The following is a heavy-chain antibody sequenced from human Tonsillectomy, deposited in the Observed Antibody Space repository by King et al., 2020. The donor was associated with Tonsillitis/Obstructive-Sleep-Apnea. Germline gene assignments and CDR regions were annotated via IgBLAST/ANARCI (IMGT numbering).Heavy chain of an antibody. CDR1: GFRFNDSY. CDR2: ISQTNSYT. CDR3: ARANSGDDYCGDY. V-gene: IGHV3-11*05. D-gene: IGHD5-12*01. J-gene: IGHJ4*02. Sequence: VQLVESGGGLVKPGGSLRLSCAASGFRFNDSYMNWIRQAPGKGLEWVSFISQTNSYTHYAASVKGRFTISRDNGKNSLYLQMNSLRSEDTGVYYCARANSGDDYCGDYWGQGVLVTVAS.